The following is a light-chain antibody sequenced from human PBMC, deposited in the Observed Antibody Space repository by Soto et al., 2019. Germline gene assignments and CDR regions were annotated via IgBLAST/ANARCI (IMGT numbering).Light chain of an antibody. CDR1: QSVLFSTNNKNY. CDR2: WAS. CDR3: QQYYSTPLT. V-gene: IGKV4-1*01. Sequence: DIVMTQSPDSPAVSLGERASINCKSSQSVLFSTNNKNYLAWYQQKPGQPPKLLIYWASTRESGVPVRFSGSGSGTDFTLTISSLQAEDVAVYYCQQYYSTPLTFGGGTKVEIK. J-gene: IGKJ4*01.